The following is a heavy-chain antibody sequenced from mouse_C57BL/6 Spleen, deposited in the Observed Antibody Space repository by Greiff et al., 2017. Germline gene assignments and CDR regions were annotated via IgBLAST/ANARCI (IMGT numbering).Heavy chain of an antibody. CDR2: IDPNSGGT. Sequence: QVQLQQPGAELVKPGASVKLSCKASGYTFTSYWMHWVKQRPGRGLEWIGRIDPNSGGTKYTEKFKSKATLTVDKPSSTAYMQLSSLTSEDSAVYYCARGFITTVVDAMDYWGQGTSVTVSS. J-gene: IGHJ4*01. D-gene: IGHD1-1*01. CDR1: GYTFTSYW. CDR3: ARGFITTVVDAMDY. V-gene: IGHV1-72*01.